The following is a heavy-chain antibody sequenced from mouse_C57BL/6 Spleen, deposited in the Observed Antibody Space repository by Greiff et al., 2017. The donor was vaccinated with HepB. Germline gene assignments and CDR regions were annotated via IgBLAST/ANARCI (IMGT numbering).Heavy chain of an antibody. V-gene: IGHV1-54*01. D-gene: IGHD4-1*01. CDR1: GYAFTNYL. J-gene: IGHJ2*01. Sequence: QVQLQQSGAELVRPGTSVKVSCKASGYAFTNYLIEWVKQRPGQGLEWIGVINPGSGGTNYNEKFKGKATLTADKSSSTAYMQLSSLTSEDSAVYFCARGLNWDLYFDYWGQGTTLTVSS. CDR2: INPGSGGT. CDR3: ARGLNWDLYFDY.